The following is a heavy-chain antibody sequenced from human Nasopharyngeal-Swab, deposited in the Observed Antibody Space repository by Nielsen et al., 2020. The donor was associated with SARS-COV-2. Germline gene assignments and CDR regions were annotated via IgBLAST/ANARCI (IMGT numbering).Heavy chain of an antibody. D-gene: IGHD6-19*01. CDR2: ISAHNGHT. CDR3: ARVNYLYYISGWPFDY. CDR1: GYTFSTYG. V-gene: IGHV1-18*01. J-gene: IGHJ4*02. Sequence: ASVKVSCKASGYTFSTYGISWVRQAPGQGLEWMGWISAHNGHTNYGQKLQGRITMTTDTSTNTAYMEPRSLTSDDTAVYYCARVNYLYYISGWPFDYWGQGTLVTVSS.